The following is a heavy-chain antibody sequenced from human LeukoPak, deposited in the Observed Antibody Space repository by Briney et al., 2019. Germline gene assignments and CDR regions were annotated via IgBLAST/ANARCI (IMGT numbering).Heavy chain of an antibody. Sequence: PSETLSLTCTVSGGSISSGGYYWSWIRQHPGKGLEWIGYIYYSGSTYYNPSLKSRVTISVDTSKNQFSLKLGSVTAADTAVYYCVRSSGVPAAGGYYFDYWGQGTLVTVSS. D-gene: IGHD2-2*01. CDR1: GGSISSGGYY. J-gene: IGHJ4*02. CDR3: VRSSGVPAAGGYYFDY. V-gene: IGHV4-31*03. CDR2: IYYSGST.